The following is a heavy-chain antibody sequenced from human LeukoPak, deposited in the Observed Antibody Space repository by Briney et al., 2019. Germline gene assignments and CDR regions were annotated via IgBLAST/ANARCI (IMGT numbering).Heavy chain of an antibody. CDR2: IYHSGST. D-gene: IGHD6-19*01. CDR1: GGSISSSNW. Sequence: SSETLSLTCAVSGGSISSSNWWSWVRQPPGKGLEWIGEIYHSGSTNYNPSLKSRVTISVDKSKNQFSLKLSSVTAEDTAVYYCARSQYSSGWFDYWGQGTLVTVSS. J-gene: IGHJ4*02. CDR3: ARSQYSSGWFDY. V-gene: IGHV4-4*02.